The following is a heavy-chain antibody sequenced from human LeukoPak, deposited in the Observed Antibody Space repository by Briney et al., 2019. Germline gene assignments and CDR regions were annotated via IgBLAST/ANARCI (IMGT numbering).Heavy chain of an antibody. CDR1: GFTFSSYE. CDR2: ISSSGSTI. V-gene: IGHV3-48*03. CDR3: ARVGFDFSFAY. J-gene: IGHJ4*02. Sequence: GGSLRLSCAASGFTFSSYEMNWVRQAPGKGLEWVSYISSSGSTIDYADSVKGRFTISRDNAKNSLLLQMNSLRAEDTAIYYCARVGFDFSFAYWGQGTLVTVSS. D-gene: IGHD3-9*01.